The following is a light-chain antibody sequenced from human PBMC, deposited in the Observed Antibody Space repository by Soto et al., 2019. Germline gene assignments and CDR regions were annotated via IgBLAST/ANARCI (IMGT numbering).Light chain of an antibody. CDR2: DAS. J-gene: IGKJ1*01. CDR3: QQYGSSGT. Sequence: EIVLTQSPATLSLSPGERATLSCRASQSVSSYLAWYQQKPGQAPRLLIYDASNRATGIPARFSGSGSGTGFTLTISRLEPEDFAVYYCQQYGSSGTFGQGTKV. V-gene: IGKV3-11*01. CDR1: QSVSSY.